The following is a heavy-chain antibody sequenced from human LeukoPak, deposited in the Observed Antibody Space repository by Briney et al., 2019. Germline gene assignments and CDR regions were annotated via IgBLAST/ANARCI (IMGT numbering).Heavy chain of an antibody. D-gene: IGHD3/OR15-3a*01. CDR1: VFTFDDYA. CDR2: ISGGGGST. CDR3: AKVPGGLVNLFDY. V-gene: IGHV3-43*02. J-gene: IGHJ4*02. Sequence: GGSLRLSCAASVFTFDDYAMHWVRYAPGKGLEWVSLISGGGGSTYDADSVKGRFTISRDNSKNSLYLQMNSLRTEDTALYYCAKVPGGLVNLFDYRGQGTLVTVS.